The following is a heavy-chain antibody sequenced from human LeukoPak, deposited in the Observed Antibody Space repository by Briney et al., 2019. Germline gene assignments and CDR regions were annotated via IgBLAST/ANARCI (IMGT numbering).Heavy chain of an antibody. Sequence: SETLSLTCTVSGGSISSYYWSWIRQPPGKGLEWIGYIYYSGSTNYNPSLKSRVTISVDTSKNQFSLKLSSVTAADTAVYYCARHQLDSSGYNDAFDIWGQGTMVTVSS. V-gene: IGHV4-59*08. CDR1: GGSISSYY. D-gene: IGHD3-22*01. CDR2: IYYSGST. CDR3: ARHQLDSSGYNDAFDI. J-gene: IGHJ3*02.